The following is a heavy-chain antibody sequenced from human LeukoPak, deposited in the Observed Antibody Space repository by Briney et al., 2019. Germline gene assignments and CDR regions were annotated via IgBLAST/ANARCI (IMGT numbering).Heavy chain of an antibody. CDR3: AGISAALGSWFDP. V-gene: IGHV4-34*01. Sequence: SETLSLTCAVYGGSFSGYYWSWIRQPPGKGLEWIGEINHSGSTNYNPSLKSRVTISVDTSKNQFSLKLSSVTAADTAVYYCAGISAALGSWFDPWGQGTLVTVSS. J-gene: IGHJ5*02. D-gene: IGHD2-2*01. CDR2: INHSGST. CDR1: GGSFSGYY.